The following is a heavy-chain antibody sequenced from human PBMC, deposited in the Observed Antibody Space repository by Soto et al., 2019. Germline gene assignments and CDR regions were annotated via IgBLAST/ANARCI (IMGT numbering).Heavy chain of an antibody. V-gene: IGHV4-38-2*01. J-gene: IGHJ6*02. CDR3: ARRGAVRQNYYYYYGMDV. CDR2: IFHSGTT. Sequence: SETLSLTCAVSGEYISNGYYWAWIRQPPGKWLEWIGSIFHSGTTYYNPSIKSRVTIAVDTSKNQFSLKLSSVTAADSAVYYCARRGAVRQNYYYYYGMDVWGQGTTVTVSS. CDR1: GEYISNGYY. D-gene: IGHD6-6*01.